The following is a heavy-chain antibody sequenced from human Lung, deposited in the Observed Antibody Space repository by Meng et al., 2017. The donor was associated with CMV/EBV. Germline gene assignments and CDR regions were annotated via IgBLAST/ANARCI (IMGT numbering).Heavy chain of an antibody. CDR2: IYYSGTT. CDR3: ARDLAKNWNYFDY. J-gene: IGHJ4*02. V-gene: IGHV4-61*01. CDR1: GASGSSGNYY. Sequence: VSGASGSSGNYYWSWIRQSPGKGLEWIGYIYYSGTTNYNPSLKSRVTIAVDTSKNQFSLKLSSVTAADTAVYYCARDLAKNWNYFDYWGQGTLVTVSS. D-gene: IGHD3-3*01.